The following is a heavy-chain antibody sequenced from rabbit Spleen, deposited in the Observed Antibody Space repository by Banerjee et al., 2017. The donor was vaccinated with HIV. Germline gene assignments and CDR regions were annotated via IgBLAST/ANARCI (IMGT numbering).Heavy chain of an antibody. Sequence: QAQLVEAGGGLVQPAGSLPLTCTASGFSFTDKDVMCWVRQAPGKWLEWIGCINTITGKTAYATWAKGRFTIARASSATVFLQITSLTAADTDSYFCARDFPDIIGWKFGFWGPGTLVTVS. CDR2: INTITGKT. D-gene: IGHD1-1*01. CDR1: GFSFTDKDV. J-gene: IGHJ4*02. CDR3: ARDFPDIIGWKFGF. V-gene: IGHV1S45*01.